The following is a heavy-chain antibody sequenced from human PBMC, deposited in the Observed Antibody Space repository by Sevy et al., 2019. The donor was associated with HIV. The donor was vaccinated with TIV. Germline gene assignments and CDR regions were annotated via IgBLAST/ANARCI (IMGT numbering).Heavy chain of an antibody. CDR2: MNPNSGNT. CDR3: ARGPVGAFQWLATPGDFDY. Sequence: ASVKVSCKASGYTFTSYDINWVRQATGQGLEWMGWMNPNSGNTGYAQKFQGRVTMTRDTSLSTAYMELSSLRSEDTAVYYCARGPVGAFQWLATPGDFDYWGQGTLVTVSS. J-gene: IGHJ4*02. V-gene: IGHV1-8*01. D-gene: IGHD6-19*01. CDR1: GYTFTSYD.